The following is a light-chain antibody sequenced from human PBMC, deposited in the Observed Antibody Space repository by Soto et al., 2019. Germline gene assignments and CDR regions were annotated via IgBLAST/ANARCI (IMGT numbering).Light chain of an antibody. V-gene: IGKV1-6*01. J-gene: IGKJ4*02. CDR2: AAS. CDR1: HGIRND. Sequence: AIQMTQSPSSLSASLGDRVTITCRASHGIRNDLGWYQQKPGQAPKLLIYAASSLQSGVPSRFSGSGSGTDFTLTISSLQPEDFATYYCLQDYNYPLTVGGGTKVDIK. CDR3: LQDYNYPLT.